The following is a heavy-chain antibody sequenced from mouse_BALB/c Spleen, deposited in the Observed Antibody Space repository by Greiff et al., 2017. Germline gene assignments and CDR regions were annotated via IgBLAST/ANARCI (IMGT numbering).Heavy chain of an antibody. CDR2: ISDGGSYT. V-gene: IGHV5-4*02. J-gene: IGHJ3*01. D-gene: IGHD1-1*01. Sequence: EVKVVESGGGLVKPGGSLKLSCAASGFTFSDYYMYWVRQTPEKRLEWVATISDGGSYTYYPDSVKGRFTISRDNAKNNLYLQMSSPKSEDTAMYYCARDYGSSPWFAYWGQGTLVTVSA. CDR3: ARDYGSSPWFAY. CDR1: GFTFSDYY.